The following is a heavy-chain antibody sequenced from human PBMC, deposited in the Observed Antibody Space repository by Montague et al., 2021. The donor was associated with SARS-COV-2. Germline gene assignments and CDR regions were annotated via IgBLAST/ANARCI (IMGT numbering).Heavy chain of an antibody. CDR2: IYYSGST. CDR3: ARFPTSYYYDSKAAPATPDAFGI. J-gene: IGHJ3*02. CDR1: GGSISSSSYY. V-gene: IGHV4-39*01. Sequence: SETLSLTCTVSGGSISSSSYYWGWIRQPPRKGLEWIGSIYYSGSTYYNPSLKSRVTISVDTSKNQFSLKLSSVTAADTAVYYCARFPTSYYYDSKAAPATPDAFGIWGQGTMVTVSS. D-gene: IGHD3-22*01.